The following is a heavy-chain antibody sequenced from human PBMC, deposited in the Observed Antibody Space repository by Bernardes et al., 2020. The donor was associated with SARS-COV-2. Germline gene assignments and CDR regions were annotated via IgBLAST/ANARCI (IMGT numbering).Heavy chain of an antibody. Sequence: SETLSLTCTVSGGSISSSSYYWGWIRQPPGKGLEWIGSIYYSGSTYYNPSLKSRVTISVDTSKNQFSLKLSSVTAADTAVYYCASHIVVVVAATYYFDYWGQGTLVTVSS. V-gene: IGHV4-39*01. CDR1: GGSISSSSYY. CDR2: IYYSGST. J-gene: IGHJ4*02. D-gene: IGHD2-15*01. CDR3: ASHIVVVVAATYYFDY.